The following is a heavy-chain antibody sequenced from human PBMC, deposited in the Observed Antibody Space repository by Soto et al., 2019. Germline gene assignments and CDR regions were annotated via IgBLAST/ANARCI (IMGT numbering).Heavy chain of an antibody. Sequence: GGSLRLSCAASGFSFSTYEMSWVRQAPGEGLEWVSYISSSGDTTYYADSVKGRFTISRDNAKNSLYLQMSSLRAEDTAVYFCARDSPMDVWGQGTTVTV. CDR3: ARDSPMDV. V-gene: IGHV3-48*03. J-gene: IGHJ6*02. CDR1: GFSFSTYE. CDR2: ISSSGDTT.